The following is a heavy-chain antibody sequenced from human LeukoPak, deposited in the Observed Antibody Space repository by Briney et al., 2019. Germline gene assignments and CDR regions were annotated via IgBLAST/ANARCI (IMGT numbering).Heavy chain of an antibody. CDR3: ATLVRPYFDS. CDR2: MYYSGRT. Sequence: PGGSLRLSCAASGLTFSSYAMSWVRQPPGKGLEWIANMYYSGRTYYNPSLKSRVTISVDTSKNQFSLKLSSVTAADTAVYYCATLVRPYFDSWGQGTLVTVSS. D-gene: IGHD1-26*01. J-gene: IGHJ4*02. V-gene: IGHV4-59*04. CDR1: GLTFSSYA.